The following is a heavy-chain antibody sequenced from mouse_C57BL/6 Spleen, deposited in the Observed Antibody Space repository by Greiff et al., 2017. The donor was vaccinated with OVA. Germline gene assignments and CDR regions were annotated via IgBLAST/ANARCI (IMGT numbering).Heavy chain of an antibody. Sequence: EVKLQESGPGLVKPSQSLSLTCSVTGYSITSGYYWNWIRQFPGNKLEWMGYISYDGSNNYNPSLKNRISITRDTSKNQFFLKLNSVTTEDTATYYCARDRQTGYFDYWGQGTTLTVSS. J-gene: IGHJ2*01. V-gene: IGHV3-6*01. CDR3: ARDRQTGYFDY. CDR2: ISYDGSN. CDR1: GYSITSGYY. D-gene: IGHD4-1*01.